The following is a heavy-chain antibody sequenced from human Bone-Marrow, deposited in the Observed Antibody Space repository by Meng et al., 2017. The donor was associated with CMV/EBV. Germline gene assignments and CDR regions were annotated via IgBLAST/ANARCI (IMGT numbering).Heavy chain of an antibody. CDR3: ARNVWTTFDF. D-gene: IGHD3-16*01. CDR1: NCSLMGSL. J-gene: IGHJ4*02. V-gene: IGHV3-7*01. Sequence: ASNCSLMGSLMPSVRQALGKVVELVANIKTDGCATYYADCLTVPVTISTDKAKNALYRQMSNLRVVYTAVYYGARNVWTTFDFCGQGTLVTVSS. CDR2: IKTDGCAT.